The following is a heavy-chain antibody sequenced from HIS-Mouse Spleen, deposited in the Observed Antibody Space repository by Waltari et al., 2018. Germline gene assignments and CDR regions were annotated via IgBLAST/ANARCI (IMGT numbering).Heavy chain of an antibody. Sequence: QVQLQESGPGLVKPSETLSLTCTVSGYSISSGYYWGWIRQPPGKGLEWIGSIYHSGCTYNNPSLKSRVTISVDTAKNQFSLKLSSVTAADTAVYYCARVKTWGQGTLVTVSS. CDR1: GYSISSGYY. CDR3: ARVKT. J-gene: IGHJ5*02. V-gene: IGHV4-38-2*02. CDR2: IYHSGCT.